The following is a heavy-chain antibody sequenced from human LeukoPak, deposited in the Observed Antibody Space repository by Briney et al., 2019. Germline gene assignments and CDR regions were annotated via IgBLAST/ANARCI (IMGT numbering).Heavy chain of an antibody. V-gene: IGHV4-4*07. Sequence: PSETLSLTCTVSGGSISSYYWSWIRQPAGKGLEWIGRIYTSGSTNYNPSLKSRVTMSVDTSKNQFSLKLSSVTAADTAVYYRARGYCSGGSCYPSGFDYWGQGTLVTVSS. CDR3: ARGYCSGGSCYPSGFDY. CDR2: IYTSGST. CDR1: GGSISSYY. D-gene: IGHD2-15*01. J-gene: IGHJ4*02.